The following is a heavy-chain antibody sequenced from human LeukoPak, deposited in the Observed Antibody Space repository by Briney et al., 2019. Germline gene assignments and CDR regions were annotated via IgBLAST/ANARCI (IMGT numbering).Heavy chain of an antibody. J-gene: IGHJ6*03. CDR1: GFIFSSYA. CDR2: ISDNGGST. D-gene: IGHD3-3*01. V-gene: IGHV3-23*01. CDR3: AKGRVPPPNYDFWSGYASYYYYYMDV. Sequence: GGSLRLSCAASGFIFSSYAMNWVRQAPGKGLEWVSVISDNGGSTYYADSVKGQFTISRDNSKNTLYLQMNSLRAEDTAVYYCAKGRVPPPNYDFWSGYASYYYYYMDVWGKGTTVTVSS.